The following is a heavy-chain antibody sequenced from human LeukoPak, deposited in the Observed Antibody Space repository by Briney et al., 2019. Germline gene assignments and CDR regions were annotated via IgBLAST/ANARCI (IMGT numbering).Heavy chain of an antibody. CDR2: IQYDGSNE. D-gene: IGHD3-10*01. J-gene: IGHJ5*02. V-gene: IGHV3-30*02. CDR1: RFTFSSYG. CDR3: ANRISGSSS. Sequence: GGSLRLSCAASRFTFSSYGMHWVRQAPGKGLEWVAYIQYDGSNEQYADSVKGRFSISRDSSKNILYLQMNSLRAEDTAVYYCANRISGSSSWGQGTLVTVSS.